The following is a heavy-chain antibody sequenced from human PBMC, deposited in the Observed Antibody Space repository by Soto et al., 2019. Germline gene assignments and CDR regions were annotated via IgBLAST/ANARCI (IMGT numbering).Heavy chain of an antibody. J-gene: IGHJ5*02. CDR3: AKDLRSSSWYEWFDP. D-gene: IGHD6-13*01. V-gene: IGHV3-23*01. Sequence: EVQLLESGGGLVQPGGSLRLSCAASGFTFSSYVMSWVRQAPGKGLEWVSAISGSGGSTYYADSVKGRFTISRDNSKNTLYLQMNSLRAEDTAVYYCAKDLRSSSWYEWFDPWGQGTLVTVSS. CDR2: ISGSGGST. CDR1: GFTFSSYV.